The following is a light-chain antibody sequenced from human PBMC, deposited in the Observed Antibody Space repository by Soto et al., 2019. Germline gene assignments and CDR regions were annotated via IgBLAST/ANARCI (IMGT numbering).Light chain of an antibody. CDR1: QSVTSN. J-gene: IGKJ2*01. V-gene: IGKV3-15*01. Sequence: ERVMTQSPATLSVSPGERATLSCRASQSVTSNLAWYQQKPGQVPRLLIYGASTRATGVPARFSGSGSGTDFTLTISSLQSEDFAVYYCQQYNNWPHTFGQGTKLEIK. CDR2: GAS. CDR3: QQYNNWPHT.